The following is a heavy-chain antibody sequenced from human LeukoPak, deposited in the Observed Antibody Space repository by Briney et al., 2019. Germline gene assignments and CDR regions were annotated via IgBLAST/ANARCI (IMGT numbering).Heavy chain of an antibody. CDR2: INAGNGNT. D-gene: IGHD3-22*01. Sequence: ASVKVSCKASGYTFTSYAMHWVRQAPGQRLEWMGWINAGNGNTKYSQKFQGRVTITRDTSASTAYMELSSLRSDDTAVYYCARDFEFDDIVVITIDAFDIWGQGTMVTVSS. V-gene: IGHV1-3*01. CDR3: ARDFEFDDIVVITIDAFDI. J-gene: IGHJ3*02. CDR1: GYTFTSYA.